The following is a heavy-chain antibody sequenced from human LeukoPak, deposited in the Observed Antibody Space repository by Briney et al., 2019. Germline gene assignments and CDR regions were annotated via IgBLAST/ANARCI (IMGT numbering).Heavy chain of an antibody. V-gene: IGHV3-48*02. J-gene: IGHJ4*02. CDR2: ISSSDNTI. D-gene: IGHD5-12*01. Sequence: YPGGSLRLSCAASGFTLSSYGMNWVRQVRQAPGKGLEWLSYISSSDNTIYYADSVKGRFTISRDNAKNSLYLHMNGLRDEDTAVYYCARAMRSGYDYWGQGTLVTVSS. CDR1: GFTLSSYG. CDR3: ARAMRSGYDY.